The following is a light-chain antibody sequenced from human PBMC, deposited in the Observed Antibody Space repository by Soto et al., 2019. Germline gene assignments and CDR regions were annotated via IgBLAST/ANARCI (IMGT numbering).Light chain of an antibody. Sequence: DIQMTQSPSTLSAFVGDRVTITCRASQSIGRWLAWYQQKPGKAPKLLIYDASSLESGVPSRFSGSGSGTEFTLTISSLQSDDFATYYCQQYNTYPPERTCGQGTKGEVK. CDR2: DAS. CDR1: QSIGRW. V-gene: IGKV1-5*01. CDR3: QQYNTYPPERT. J-gene: IGKJ1*01.